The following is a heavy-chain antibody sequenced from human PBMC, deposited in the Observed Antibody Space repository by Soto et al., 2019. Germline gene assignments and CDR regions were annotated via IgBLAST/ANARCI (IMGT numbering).Heavy chain of an antibody. CDR3: AADNSGTTMFAVGY. V-gene: IGHV3-23*01. Sequence: PGGSLRLSCAASRFTFSNYAMSWVRQAPGRGLEWVSAISGSGGSTYYADSVKGRFTISRDNSKNTLYLQMNSLRSEDTAVYYCAADNSGTTMFAVGYWGQGTLVTVSS. J-gene: IGHJ4*02. CDR2: ISGSGGST. D-gene: IGHD1-7*01. CDR1: RFTFSNYA.